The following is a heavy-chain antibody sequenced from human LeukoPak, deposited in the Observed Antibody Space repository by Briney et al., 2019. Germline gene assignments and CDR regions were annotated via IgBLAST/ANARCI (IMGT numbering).Heavy chain of an antibody. CDR1: GGSISYTY. V-gene: IGHV4-4*07. Sequence: PSETLSLTCTVSGGSISYTYWSWLRQPAGKGLEWIGRIDSGGSTYCNPSLKSRVTMSVDTSKNQVSLQLRSVTAADTAVYYCARDKGYSYYERFDYWGQGTLATVSS. CDR2: IDSGGST. CDR3: ARDKGYSYYERFDY. D-gene: IGHD5-12*01. J-gene: IGHJ4*02.